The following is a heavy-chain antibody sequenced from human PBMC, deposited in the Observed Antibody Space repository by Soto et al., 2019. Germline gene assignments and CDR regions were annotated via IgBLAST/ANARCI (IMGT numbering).Heavy chain of an antibody. CDR3: AKGLCFPKAPGDY. V-gene: IGHV3-23*01. Sequence: LRLSCAASGFTFSGYAMSWVRQAPGRGLAWVSAISSSGGTTYYADSVKGRFTISRDNSENTLFLQMNNLRAEDTAVYYCAKGLCFPKAPGDYGGRETLFTFSS. J-gene: IGHJ4*02. CDR1: GFTFSGYA. D-gene: IGHD3-10*02. CDR2: ISSSGGTT.